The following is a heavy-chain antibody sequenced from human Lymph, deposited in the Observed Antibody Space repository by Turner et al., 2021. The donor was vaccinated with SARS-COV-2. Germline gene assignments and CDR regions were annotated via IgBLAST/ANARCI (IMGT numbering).Heavy chain of an antibody. J-gene: IGHJ4*02. V-gene: IGHV1-18*01. D-gene: IGHD6-19*01. Sequence: QVQLAQSGAEGKKPGASVKVSCNASGYTLTSYGISWVRQAPGQGLEWMGWISVYNGNTNYAQKLQGRVTMTTDTSTSTAYMELRSLRSDDTAVYYCARFTASIEVTGRYFDYWCQGTLVTVSS. CDR3: ARFTASIEVTGRYFDY. CDR2: ISVYNGNT. CDR1: GYTLTSYG.